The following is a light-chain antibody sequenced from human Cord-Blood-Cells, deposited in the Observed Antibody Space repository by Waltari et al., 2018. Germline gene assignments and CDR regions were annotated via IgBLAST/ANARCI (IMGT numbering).Light chain of an antibody. Sequence: QSALTKPASVSGSPGQSITISCTGTSSDVGRLNPVSRYTQHPGKAPKLMIYEGSKRPSGVSNRFSGSKSGNTASRTIAGLQAEDEADYYCCSYAGSSTVFGGGTRLTVL. CDR2: EGS. J-gene: IGLJ3*02. CDR3: CSYAGSSTV. V-gene: IGLV2-23*01. CDR1: SSDVGRLNP.